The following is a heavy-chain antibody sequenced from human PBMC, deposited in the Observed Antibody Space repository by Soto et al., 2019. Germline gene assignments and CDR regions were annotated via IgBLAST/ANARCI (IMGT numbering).Heavy chain of an antibody. D-gene: IGHD2-15*01. J-gene: IGHJ6*02. CDR2: IKQDGSEK. Sequence: GGSLRLSCAASGFTFSSYWMSWVRQAPGKGLEWVANIKQDGSEKYYVDSVKGRFTISRDNAKNSLYLQMNSLRAEDTAVYYCARDHCSGGSCYSYYYYGMDVWGQGTTVTVS. CDR1: GFTFSSYW. CDR3: ARDHCSGGSCYSYYYYGMDV. V-gene: IGHV3-7*01.